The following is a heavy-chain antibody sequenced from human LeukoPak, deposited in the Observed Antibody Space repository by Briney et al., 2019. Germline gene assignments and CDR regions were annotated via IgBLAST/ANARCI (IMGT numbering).Heavy chain of an antibody. J-gene: IGHJ1*01. CDR2: ISYDGSNK. V-gene: IGHV3-30*04. Sequence: GGSLRLSCAASGFTFSSYAMHWVRQAPGKGLEWVAVISYDGSNKYYADSVKGRFTISRDNSKNTLYLQMNSLRAEGTAVYYCARVLPYYDILTGYYRSPPAPGYFQHWGQGTLVTVSS. D-gene: IGHD3-9*01. CDR3: ARVLPYYDILTGYYRSPPAPGYFQH. CDR1: GFTFSSYA.